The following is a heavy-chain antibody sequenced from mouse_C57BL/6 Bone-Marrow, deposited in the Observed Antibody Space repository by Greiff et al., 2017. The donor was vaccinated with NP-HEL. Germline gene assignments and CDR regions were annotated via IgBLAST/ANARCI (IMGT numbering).Heavy chain of an antibody. CDR3: ARGGQTGADY. Sequence: VQLQQSGPGLVKPSQSLSLTCSVTGYSITSGYYWNWIRQFPGNKLEWMGYISYDGSNNYNPSLKNRISITRDTSKNQFFLKLNSVTTEDTATYYCARGGQTGADYWGQGTTLTVSS. D-gene: IGHD4-1*01. V-gene: IGHV3-6*01. CDR2: ISYDGSN. CDR1: GYSITSGYY. J-gene: IGHJ2*01.